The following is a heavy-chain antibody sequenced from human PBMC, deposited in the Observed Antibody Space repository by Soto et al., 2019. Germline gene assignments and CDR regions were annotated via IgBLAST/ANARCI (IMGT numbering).Heavy chain of an antibody. D-gene: IGHD6-19*01. CDR1: GDSIGRGGYY. J-gene: IGHJ4*02. Sequence: SETLSITCTFSGDSIGRGGYYWTWIRQHPGKGLEWIAYIYTTGSTYYNPSLKSRVGISVDTSKNQFSLKLSSVTAADTAVYYCARGIPVSGSFDYWGQGTLVTVSS. V-gene: IGHV4-31*03. CDR2: IYTTGST. CDR3: ARGIPVSGSFDY.